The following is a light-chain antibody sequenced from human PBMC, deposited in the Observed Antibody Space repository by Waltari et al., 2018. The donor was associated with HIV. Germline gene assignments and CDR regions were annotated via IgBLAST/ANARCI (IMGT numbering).Light chain of an antibody. CDR2: AAS. CDR1: QGISSY. Sequence: DIQLTQSPSFLSASVGDRVTITCRASQGISSYLAWYQQKPGKAPNLLIYAASTLQSGVPSRFSGSGSETEFTLTISSLQPEDFAIYYCQQLISYPLTFGGGTKVEFK. CDR3: QQLISYPLT. V-gene: IGKV1-9*01. J-gene: IGKJ4*01.